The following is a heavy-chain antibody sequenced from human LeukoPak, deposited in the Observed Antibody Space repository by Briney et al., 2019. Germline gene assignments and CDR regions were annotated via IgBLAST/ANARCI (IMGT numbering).Heavy chain of an antibody. CDR1: GYTFTSYG. D-gene: IGHD3-3*01. CDR3: ASSLYDFWSGYPYYFDY. Sequence: ASVKVSCKASGYTFTSYGISWVRQAPGQGLEWMGWISAYNGNTNYAQKLQGRVTMTTDTSTSTAYMELRSLRSDDTAVYYCASSLYDFWSGYPYYFDYWGQGTLVTVSS. V-gene: IGHV1-18*01. CDR2: ISAYNGNT. J-gene: IGHJ4*02.